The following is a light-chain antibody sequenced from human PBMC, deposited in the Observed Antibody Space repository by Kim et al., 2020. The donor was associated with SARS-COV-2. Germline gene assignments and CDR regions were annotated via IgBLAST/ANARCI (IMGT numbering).Light chain of an antibody. J-gene: IGLJ2*01. CDR1: SSNLGVNS. CDR2: DND. CDR3: GTWDASLTAGEV. V-gene: IGLV1-51*01. Sequence: VTISWLGSSSNLGVNSVSWYQHLPGTAPKLVIYDNDNRPSGVPDRFSGSKSGTSATLGITGLQPGDEADYFCGTWDASLTAGEVFGGGTQLTVL.